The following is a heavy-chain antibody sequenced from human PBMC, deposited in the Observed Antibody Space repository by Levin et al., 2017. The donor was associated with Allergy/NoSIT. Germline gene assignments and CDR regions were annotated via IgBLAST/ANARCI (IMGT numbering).Heavy chain of an antibody. J-gene: IGHJ4*02. CDR3: ASSRDYVAY. CDR2: IYYSGST. V-gene: IGHV4-59*01. Sequence: PSETLSLTCTVSGGSISSYYWSWIRQPPGKGLEWIGYIYYSGSTNYNPSLKSRVTISVDTSKNQFSLKLSSVTAADTAVYYCASSRDYVAYWGQGTLVTVSS. CDR1: GGSISSYY.